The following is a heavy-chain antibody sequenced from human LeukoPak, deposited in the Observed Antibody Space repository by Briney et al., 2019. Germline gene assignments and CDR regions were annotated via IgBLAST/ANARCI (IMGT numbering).Heavy chain of an antibody. CDR1: GYTFTSYG. D-gene: IGHD3-22*01. J-gene: IGHJ4*02. V-gene: IGHV1-18*01. Sequence: GASVKVSCKASGYTFTSYGISWVRQAPGQGLEWMGWISAYNGNTDYAQKLQGRVTMTTDTSTSTAYMELRSLRSDDTAVYYCARKVYYYDSSGYRLYYFDYWGQGTLVTVS. CDR2: ISAYNGNT. CDR3: ARKVYYYDSSGYRLYYFDY.